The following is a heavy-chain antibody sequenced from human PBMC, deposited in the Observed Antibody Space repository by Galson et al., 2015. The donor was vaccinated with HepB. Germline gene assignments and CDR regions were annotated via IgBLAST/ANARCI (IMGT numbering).Heavy chain of an antibody. CDR2: ISSDSTSK. CDR1: GFTFSRHA. V-gene: IGHV3-30*07. J-gene: IGHJ4*02. CDR3: ASDCDGSGSFYNMLGY. D-gene: IGHD3-10*01. Sequence: SLRLSCAVSGFTFSRHAFHWVRQAPGRGLEWVALISSDSTSKFYADSVMGRLTISRDNSKDTVYLQMNSLRDEDTAVYYCASDCDGSGSFYNMLGYWGQGTMVTVSS.